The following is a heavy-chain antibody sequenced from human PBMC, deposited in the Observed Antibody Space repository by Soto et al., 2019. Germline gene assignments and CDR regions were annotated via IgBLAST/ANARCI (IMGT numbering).Heavy chain of an antibody. D-gene: IGHD5-12*01. V-gene: IGHV1-18*01. J-gene: IGHJ5*02. Sequence: QVQLVQSGAEVKKPGASVKVSCKASGYTFTSYGISWVRQAPGQGLEWMGWISAYNGNTNYAQKLQGRVTMTPDTSTSTAYMELRGLRSDDTAVYYCARSRKYSGYDVKDLFDPWGQGTLVTVSS. CDR1: GYTFTSYG. CDR2: ISAYNGNT. CDR3: ARSRKYSGYDVKDLFDP.